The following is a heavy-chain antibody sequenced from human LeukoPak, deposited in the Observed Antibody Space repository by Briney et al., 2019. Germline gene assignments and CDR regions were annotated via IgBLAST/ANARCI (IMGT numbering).Heavy chain of an antibody. CDR1: GFTFSSFG. V-gene: IGHV3-23*01. Sequence: GGSLRLSCAAAGFTFSSFGMTWARQAPGKGLEWVSSISASGGKTYDADSVKGRFTISRDNSKNTFYLDMNSLRADDTAVYYCAKTFGTIDPFEYWGQGTLVTVSS. CDR3: AKTFGTIDPFEY. CDR2: ISASGGKT. D-gene: IGHD2-2*01. J-gene: IGHJ4*02.